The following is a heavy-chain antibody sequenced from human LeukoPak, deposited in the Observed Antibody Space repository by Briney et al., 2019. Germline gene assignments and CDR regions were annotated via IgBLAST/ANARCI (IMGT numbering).Heavy chain of an antibody. CDR3: ARGLTGSRRYFDY. Sequence: SETLSLTCAVYGGSFSGYYWSWIRQPPGKGLEWIGEINHSGSTNYNPSLQSRVTISVDTSKNQFSLKLSSVTAADTAVYYCARGLTGSRRYFDYWGQGTLVTVSS. CDR2: INHSGST. D-gene: IGHD3-10*01. CDR1: GGSFSGYY. J-gene: IGHJ4*02. V-gene: IGHV4-34*01.